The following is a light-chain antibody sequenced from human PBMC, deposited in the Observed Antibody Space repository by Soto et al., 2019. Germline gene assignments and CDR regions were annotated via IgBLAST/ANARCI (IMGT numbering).Light chain of an antibody. CDR2: EGS. CDR3: CSYARSNFVV. V-gene: IGLV2-23*01. J-gene: IGLJ2*01. CDR1: SSDIGSYHL. Sequence: QSALTQPASVSGSLRQSITISCTGTSSDIGSYHLVSWYQQHPGKAPKLIIYEGSKRPSGVSNRFSGSKSGNTASLTISGHQTEDEADYYCCSYARSNFVVFGGGTKLTVL.